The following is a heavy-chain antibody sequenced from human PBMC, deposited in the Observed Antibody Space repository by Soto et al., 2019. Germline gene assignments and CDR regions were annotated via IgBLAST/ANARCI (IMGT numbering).Heavy chain of an antibody. D-gene: IGHD3-22*01. Sequence: QLQLQESGPGLVKPSETLSLTCTVSGGSISSSSYYWGWIRQPPGKGLEWIWSIYYSGSTYYNPSLKSRVTTSVDTSKNQCALKLSSVTAADTAVYYCARAPMILGSRWYCDLWCRGTLVTVSS. V-gene: IGHV4-39*01. CDR1: GGSISSSSYY. CDR3: ARAPMILGSRWYCDL. J-gene: IGHJ2*01. CDR2: IYYSGST.